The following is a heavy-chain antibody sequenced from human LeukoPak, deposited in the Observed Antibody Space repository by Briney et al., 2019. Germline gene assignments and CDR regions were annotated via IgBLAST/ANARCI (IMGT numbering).Heavy chain of an antibody. J-gene: IGHJ4*02. D-gene: IGHD3-9*01. CDR3: ARGVIRYFDWLRSPYFDY. CDR1: GGSISSGGYY. CDR2: IYYSGST. V-gene: IGHV4-31*03. Sequence: SETLSLTCTVSGGSISSGGYYWSWIRQHPGKGLEWIGYIYYSGSTYYNPSLKSRVTISVDTSKNQFSLKLSSVTAADTAVDYWARGVIRYFDWLRSPYFDYWGQGTLVTVSS.